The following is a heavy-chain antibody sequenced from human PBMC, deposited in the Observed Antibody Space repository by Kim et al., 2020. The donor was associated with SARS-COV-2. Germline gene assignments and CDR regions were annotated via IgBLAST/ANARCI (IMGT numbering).Heavy chain of an antibody. CDR3: AKLGSGWYDS. CDR2: ISGSGISS. CDR1: GFSFSSYV. V-gene: IGHV3-23*01. D-gene: IGHD6-19*01. Sequence: GSLRLSCAASGFSFSSYVMGWVRQAPGEGLNWVSAISGSGISSYDSDSVKGRFIISRDNSKSTLSLQMNSLRAEDTAVYYCAKLGSGWYDSWGQGTLVT. J-gene: IGHJ5*01.